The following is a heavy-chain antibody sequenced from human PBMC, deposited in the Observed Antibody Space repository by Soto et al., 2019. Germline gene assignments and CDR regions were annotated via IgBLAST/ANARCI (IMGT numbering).Heavy chain of an antibody. CDR1: GGTFSSYA. J-gene: IGHJ6*02. V-gene: IGHV1-69*12. Sequence: QVQLVQSGAEVKKPGSSVKVSCKASGGTFSSYAISRVRQAPGQGLEWMGGIIPIFGTADYAQKFQGRVTITADESTSTADMALSSLRSEDTAVYYCACTVSNYYYYGMDVWGQGTTVTVSS. D-gene: IGHD2-8*01. CDR3: ACTVSNYYYYGMDV. CDR2: IIPIFGTA.